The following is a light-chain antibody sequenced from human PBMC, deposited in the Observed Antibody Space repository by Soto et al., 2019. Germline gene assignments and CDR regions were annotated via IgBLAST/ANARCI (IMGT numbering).Light chain of an antibody. J-gene: IGKJ5*01. CDR2: AAS. V-gene: IGKV1-27*01. CDR1: QGISNY. Sequence: DIQMTQTPSSLSASVGDRVTITCRASQGISNYLAWYQQKPGKVPKLLIYAASTLQSGVPSRFSGSGSGTDFTLTISSLQPEDVATYYCQKYNSLPTFGQGTRLEIK. CDR3: QKYNSLPT.